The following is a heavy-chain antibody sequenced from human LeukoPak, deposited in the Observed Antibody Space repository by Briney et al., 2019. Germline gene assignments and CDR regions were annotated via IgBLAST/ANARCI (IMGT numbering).Heavy chain of an antibody. CDR2: IDTDGKTT. CDR3: VRDKDGYNF. Sequence: GGSLRLSCAASGFTFNTYVMHWVRQAPGKGLVWVARIDTDGKTTTYADSVKGRFTISSDNAKNMLYVQMNSLRAEDTAVYYCVRDKDGYNFWGPGTLVSVSS. CDR1: GFTFNTYV. V-gene: IGHV3-74*01. J-gene: IGHJ4*02. D-gene: IGHD5-24*01.